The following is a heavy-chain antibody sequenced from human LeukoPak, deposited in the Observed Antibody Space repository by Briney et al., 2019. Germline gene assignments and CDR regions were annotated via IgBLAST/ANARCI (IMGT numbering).Heavy chain of an antibody. V-gene: IGHV1-2*02. CDR2: INPNSGGT. CDR3: ARSWNYDFWSGFDY. Sequence: GASVKVSCKASGYTFTGYYMHWVRQAPGQGLEWMGWINPNSGGTNYAQKFQGRVTMTRDTSISTAYMELSRLRSDDTAVYYCARSWNYDFWSGFDYWGQGTLVTVSS. J-gene: IGHJ4*02. CDR1: GYTFTGYY. D-gene: IGHD3-3*01.